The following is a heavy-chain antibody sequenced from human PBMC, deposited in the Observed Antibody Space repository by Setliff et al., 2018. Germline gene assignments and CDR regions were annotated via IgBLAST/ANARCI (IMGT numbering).Heavy chain of an antibody. D-gene: IGHD3-3*01. V-gene: IGHV4-59*11. J-gene: IGHJ3*02. CDR2: ISHSGNS. Sequence: SETLSLTCTVSGGSISNHYWSWIRQPPGKGLVWLGYISHSGNSNSNPSLSSRVTISVDTSKNQFSLKMSSVTAADTAVYYCARHNYFMIFGVDDAFDIWGQGTTVTVSS. CDR3: ARHNYFMIFGVDDAFDI. CDR1: GGSISNHY.